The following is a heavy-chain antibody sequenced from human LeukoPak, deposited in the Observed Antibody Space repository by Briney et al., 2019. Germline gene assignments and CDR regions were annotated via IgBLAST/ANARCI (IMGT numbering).Heavy chain of an antibody. Sequence: SETLSLTCTDSGGSISSYYWSWIRQPPGKGLEWIGYIYYSGSTNYNPSLKSRVTISVDTSKNQFSLKLSSVTAADTAVYYCARGSGDILTGYYHDAFDIWGQGTMVTVSS. V-gene: IGHV4-59*01. J-gene: IGHJ3*02. CDR2: IYYSGST. D-gene: IGHD3-9*01. CDR3: ARGSGDILTGYYHDAFDI. CDR1: GGSISSYY.